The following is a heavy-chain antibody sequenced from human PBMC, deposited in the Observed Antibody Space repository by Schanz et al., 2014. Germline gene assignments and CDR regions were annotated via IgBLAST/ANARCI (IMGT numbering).Heavy chain of an antibody. CDR3: ARDRRNADIDY. CDR1: GFTFSSYS. J-gene: IGHJ4*02. V-gene: IGHV3-48*01. CDR2: ISSASSTI. D-gene: IGHD1-1*01. Sequence: EVQLVESGGGLVQPGGSLRLSCAASGFTFSSYSMNWVRQAPGKGLEWVSYISSASSTINYADSVKGRFTISRDNAKNSLFLQMNSLRAEDTALYYCARDRRNADIDYWGQGTLVTVSS.